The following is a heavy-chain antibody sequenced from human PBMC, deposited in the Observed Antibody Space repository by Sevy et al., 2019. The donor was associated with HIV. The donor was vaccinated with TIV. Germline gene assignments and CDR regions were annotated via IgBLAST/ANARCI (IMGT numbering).Heavy chain of an antibody. Sequence: ASVKVSCKASGGTFSSYAISWVRQAPGQGLEWMGGIIPIFGTANYAQKFQGRVTITADKSTSKAYMELSSLRSEDTAVYYCARRPITFGSGALFDYWGQGTLVTVSS. CDR2: IIPIFGTA. CDR3: ARRPITFGSGALFDY. D-gene: IGHD1-26*01. V-gene: IGHV1-69*06. J-gene: IGHJ4*02. CDR1: GGTFSSYA.